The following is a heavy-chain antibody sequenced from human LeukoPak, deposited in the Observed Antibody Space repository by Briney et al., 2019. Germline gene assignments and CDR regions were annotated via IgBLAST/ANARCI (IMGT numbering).Heavy chain of an antibody. CDR1: GFTFSSYS. J-gene: IGHJ4*02. CDR2: ISSSSSYI. CDR3: ARIAAAGGVYFDY. D-gene: IGHD6-13*01. Sequence: RGSLRLSCAASGFTFSSYSMNWVRQAPGKGLEWVSSISSSSSYIYYADSVKGRFTISRDNAKNSLYLQMNSLRAEDTAVYYCARIAAAGGVYFDYWGQGTLVTVSS. V-gene: IGHV3-21*01.